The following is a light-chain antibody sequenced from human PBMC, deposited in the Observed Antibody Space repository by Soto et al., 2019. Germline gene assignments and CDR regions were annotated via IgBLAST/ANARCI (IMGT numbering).Light chain of an antibody. CDR1: QSVRSN. CDR2: GAS. Sequence: EIVMTPSPATLSVSPGERATLSCRASQSVRSNLAWYQQKPGQAPRLLIYGASTRATGIPARFSGSGSGTEFTLTISSLQSEDFAVYYCQQYNSWPPWTFGQGTKVEIK. V-gene: IGKV3-15*01. CDR3: QQYNSWPPWT. J-gene: IGKJ1*01.